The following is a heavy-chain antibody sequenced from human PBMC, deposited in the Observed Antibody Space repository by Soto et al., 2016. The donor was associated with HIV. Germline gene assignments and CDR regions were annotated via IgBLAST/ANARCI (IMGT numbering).Heavy chain of an antibody. V-gene: IGHV3-53*02. Sequence: EVQLVETGGGLIQPGGSLRLSCAASGFTVSSNFMSWVRQSPGKGLEWVAVIYSDGSTYYADSVKGRFSIFRDTSKNTLYLQLNSLRAEDTAVYYCARSTSGWHEYWGQGTLGHRLL. CDR3: ARSTSGWHEY. D-gene: IGHD6-19*01. J-gene: IGHJ4*02. CDR2: IYSDGST. CDR1: GFTVSSNF.